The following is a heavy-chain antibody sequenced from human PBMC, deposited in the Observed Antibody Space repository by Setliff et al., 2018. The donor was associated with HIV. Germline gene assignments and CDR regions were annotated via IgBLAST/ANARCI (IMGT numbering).Heavy chain of an antibody. CDR1: GFTFSSYW. V-gene: IGHV3-74*01. D-gene: IGHD6-13*01. CDR2: INSDGSST. J-gene: IGHJ6*02. Sequence: GGSLRLSCAASGFTFSSYWMHWVRQAPGKGLVWVSRINSDGSSTSYADSVKGRFTISRDNAKNTVYLQMNSLRGEDTAVYYCAKDHAEAMEQQLVPEYYGMDVWGQGTTVTVSS. CDR3: AKDHAEAMEQQLVPEYYGMDV.